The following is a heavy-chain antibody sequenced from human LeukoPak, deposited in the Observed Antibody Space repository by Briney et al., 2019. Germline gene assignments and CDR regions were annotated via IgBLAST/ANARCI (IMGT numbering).Heavy chain of an antibody. D-gene: IGHD1-26*01. CDR3: VKGHLVWELGDYFDY. CDR2: ISSSSSNI. CDR1: GFTFSDYS. J-gene: IGHJ4*02. Sequence: GGSLRLSCTASGFTFSDYSMNWVRRAPGKGLEWVSVISSSSSNIYYADSVKGRFTSSRDNSKNTLYLQMSSLRAEDTAVYYCVKGHLVWELGDYFDYWGQGTLVTVSS. V-gene: IGHV3-21*01.